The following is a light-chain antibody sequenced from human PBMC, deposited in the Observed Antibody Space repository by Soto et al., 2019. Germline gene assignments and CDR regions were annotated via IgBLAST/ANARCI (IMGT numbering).Light chain of an antibody. Sequence: EIMITQAPATPSVFPGGKATPSRRGSQSVSSNLAWYQQKPGQAPRLLIYGASTRATGIPARFSGSGSGTEFTLTISSLQSEDFAVYYCQQYNNWPQTFGQGTKVDIK. J-gene: IGKJ1*01. V-gene: IGKV3-15*01. CDR1: QSVSSN. CDR2: GAS. CDR3: QQYNNWPQT.